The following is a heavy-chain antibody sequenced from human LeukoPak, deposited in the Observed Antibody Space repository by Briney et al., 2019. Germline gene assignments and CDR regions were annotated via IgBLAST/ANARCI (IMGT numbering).Heavy chain of an antibody. D-gene: IGHD3-22*01. J-gene: IGHJ4*02. CDR3: ARAPDMIVVDDYGRSGYPSESDY. Sequence: SQTLSLTCTVSGGSISSGGYYWSWIRQHPGKGLEWIGYIYYSGSTYCNPSLKSRVTISVDRSKNQFSLKLSSVTAADTAVYYCARAPDMIVVDDYGRSGYPSESDYWGQGTLVTVSS. CDR1: GGSISSGGYY. CDR2: IYYSGST. V-gene: IGHV4-31*03.